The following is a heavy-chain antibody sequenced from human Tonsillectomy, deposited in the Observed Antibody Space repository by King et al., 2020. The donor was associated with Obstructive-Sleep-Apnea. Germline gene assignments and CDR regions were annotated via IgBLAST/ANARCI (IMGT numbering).Heavy chain of an antibody. CDR1: GFTFSKAW. Sequence: DVQLVESGGGLVKPGESLRLSCAASGFTFSKAWMSWVRQAPGKGLEWVGRIKSKTDGGTIDYTAPVKGRFTISRDDSKNTMYLQMNSLKTEDTAVYYCTTVKSHCGGDCYDALDIWGQGKMVTVSS. D-gene: IGHD2-21*02. V-gene: IGHV3-15*01. CDR2: IKSKTDGGTI. J-gene: IGHJ3*02. CDR3: TTVKSHCGGDCYDALDI.